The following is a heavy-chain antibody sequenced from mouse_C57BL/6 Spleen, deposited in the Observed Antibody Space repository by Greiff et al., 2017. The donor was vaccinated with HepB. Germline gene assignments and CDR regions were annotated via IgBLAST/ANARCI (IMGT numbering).Heavy chain of an antibody. J-gene: IGHJ4*01. CDR3: ARCPGPYYAMDY. CDR2: IHPNSGST. Sequence: QVQLQQPGAELVKPGASVKLSCKASGYTFTSYWMHWVKQRPGQGLEWIGMIHPNSGSTNYNEKFKSKATLTVDKSSSTAYMQLSSLTSEDSAVYYCARCPGPYYAMDYWGQGTSVTVSS. CDR1: GYTFTSYW. D-gene: IGHD4-1*01. V-gene: IGHV1-64*01.